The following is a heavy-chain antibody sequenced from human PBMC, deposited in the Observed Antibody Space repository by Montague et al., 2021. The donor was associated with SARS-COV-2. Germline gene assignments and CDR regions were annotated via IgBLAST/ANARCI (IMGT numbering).Heavy chain of an antibody. D-gene: IGHD3-10*01. V-gene: IGHV4-34*01. J-gene: IGHJ6*02. Sequence: SETLPLTCAVYGGSLSGYYWSWIRQPPEKGLEWIGEINHSANTKYNPSLKSPVTISIDTSKNQFSLKMNSVTAADTATYYCASGIYPSGSYYNQYYYGLNIWGPGTTVIVSS. CDR1: GGSLSGYY. CDR3: ASGIYPSGSYYNQYYYGLNI. CDR2: INHSANT.